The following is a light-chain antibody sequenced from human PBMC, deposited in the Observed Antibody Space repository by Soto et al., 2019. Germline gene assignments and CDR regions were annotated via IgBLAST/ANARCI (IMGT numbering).Light chain of an antibody. V-gene: IGKV3-11*01. CDR1: QSVSSY. J-gene: IGKJ4*01. CDR2: DAS. Sequence: VLTQSPATLSLSPGERATLSCRASQSVSSYLAWYQQKPGQAPRLLIYDASNRATGIPARFSGSGSGTDFTLTISSLEPEDFAVYYCQQRSNWPLTFGGGTKVEIK. CDR3: QQRSNWPLT.